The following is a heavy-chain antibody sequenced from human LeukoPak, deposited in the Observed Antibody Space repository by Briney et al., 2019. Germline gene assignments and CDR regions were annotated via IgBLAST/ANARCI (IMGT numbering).Heavy chain of an antibody. CDR2: IYHSGIT. Sequence: SETLSLTCTVSGYSISSGYYWAWIRPPPGKGLEWIGTIYHSGITYYNPSLKSRVTISVDTSKNQFSLKLSSVTAADTAVYYCARDLGYGDYDMWGQRTLVTVSS. CDR1: GYSISSGYY. V-gene: IGHV4-38-2*02. J-gene: IGHJ4*02. D-gene: IGHD4-17*01. CDR3: ARDLGYGDYDM.